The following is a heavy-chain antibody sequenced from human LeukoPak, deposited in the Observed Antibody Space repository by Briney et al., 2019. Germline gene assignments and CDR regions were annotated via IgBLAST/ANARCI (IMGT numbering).Heavy chain of an antibody. D-gene: IGHD3-10*01. CDR3: ARRGSLGMDV. CDR1: GYTFTSNY. J-gene: IGHJ6*02. V-gene: IGHV1-69*13. CDR2: IIPIFGTA. Sequence: SVKVSCKASGYTFTSNYIHWVRQAPGQGLEWMGGIIPIFGTANYAQKFQGRVTITADESTSTAYMELSSLRSEDTAVYYCARRGSLGMDVWGQGTTVTVSS.